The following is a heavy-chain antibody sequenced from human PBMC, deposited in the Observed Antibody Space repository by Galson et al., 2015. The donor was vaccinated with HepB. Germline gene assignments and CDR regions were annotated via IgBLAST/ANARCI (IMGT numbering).Heavy chain of an antibody. CDR2: IDPSDSYT. J-gene: IGHJ6*02. CDR1: GYSFTSYW. V-gene: IGHV5-10-1*01. D-gene: IGHD4-17*01. Sequence: QSGAEVKKPGESLRISCKGSGYSFTSYWISWVRQMPGKGLEWMGRIDPSDSYTNYSPSFQGHVTISADKSISTAYLQWSSLKASDTAMYYCARLHGYGDYASYYYYYYGMDVWGQGTTVTVSS. CDR3: ARLHGYGDYASYYYYYYGMDV.